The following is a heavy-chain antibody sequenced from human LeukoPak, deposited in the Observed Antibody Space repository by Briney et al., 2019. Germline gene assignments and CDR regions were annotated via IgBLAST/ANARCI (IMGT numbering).Heavy chain of an antibody. Sequence: GGSLRLSCAASGFTFSSYAMSWVRQAPGKGLEWVSAISGSGGSTYYADSVTGRFTISRDNSTNTLYLQMNSLRAEDTAVYYCAKAVYSNLRYYFDYWGQGTLVTVSS. D-gene: IGHD4-11*01. CDR2: ISGSGGST. CDR3: AKAVYSNLRYYFDY. J-gene: IGHJ4*02. V-gene: IGHV3-23*01. CDR1: GFTFSSYA.